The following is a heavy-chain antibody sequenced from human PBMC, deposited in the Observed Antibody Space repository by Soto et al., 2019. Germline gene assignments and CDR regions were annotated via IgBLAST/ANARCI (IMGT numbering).Heavy chain of an antibody. CDR1: GFTFSSYA. CDR2: ISSNGGST. CDR3: ARIKFGSGWYGDAFDI. J-gene: IGHJ3*02. Sequence: GGSLRLSCAASGFTFSSYAMSWVRQAPGKGLEWVSAISSNGGSTYYADSVKGRFIISRDNSKNTLYLQKSSLRAEDTAVYYCARIKFGSGWYGDAFDIWGQGTMVTVSS. D-gene: IGHD6-19*01. V-gene: IGHV3-23*01.